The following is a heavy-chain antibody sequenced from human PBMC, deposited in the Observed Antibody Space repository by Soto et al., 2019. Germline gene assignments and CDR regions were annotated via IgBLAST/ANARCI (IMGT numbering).Heavy chain of an antibody. J-gene: IGHJ4*02. CDR1: GYTFKSYQ. D-gene: IGHD4-17*01. V-gene: IGHV1-3*01. CDR2: INVSNGNT. Sequence: GASVKVSCKASGYTFKSYQIYWVRQAPGQRLECMGWINVSNGNTEYSQNFQGRVTITRDTSASTVYMELNSLRSEDTAVYYCARDKDLNLMTNLDYWGQGTPVTVSS. CDR3: ARDKDLNLMTNLDY.